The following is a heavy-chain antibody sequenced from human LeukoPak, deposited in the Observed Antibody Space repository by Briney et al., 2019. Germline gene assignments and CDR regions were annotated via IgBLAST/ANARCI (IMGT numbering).Heavy chain of an antibody. CDR2: INPNSGGT. J-gene: IGHJ4*02. V-gene: IGHV1-2*02. Sequence: ASVKVSCKASGYTFTGYYIHWVRQAPGQGLEWMGCINPNSGGTNYAQKFQGRVTMTRDTSISTAYMELSRLRSDDTAVYYCARASQEPYSYVDYWGQGTLVTVSS. CDR1: GYTFTGYY. CDR3: ARASQEPYSYVDY. D-gene: IGHD5-18*01.